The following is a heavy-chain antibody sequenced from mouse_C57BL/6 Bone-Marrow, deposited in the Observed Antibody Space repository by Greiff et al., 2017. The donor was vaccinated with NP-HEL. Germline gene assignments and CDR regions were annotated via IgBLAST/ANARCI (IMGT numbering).Heavy chain of an antibody. J-gene: IGHJ4*01. CDR2: IDPSDSYT. Sequence: QVQLQQPGAELVRPGTSVKLSCKASGYTFTSYWMHWVKQRPGQGLEWIGVIDPSDSYTNYNQKFKGKATLPVDTSSSTAYMQLSILTSADSAVYYCARWGVYYDYPYAMDYWGQGTSVTVSS. CDR1: GYTFTSYW. D-gene: IGHD2-4*01. V-gene: IGHV1-59*01. CDR3: ARWGVYYDYPYAMDY.